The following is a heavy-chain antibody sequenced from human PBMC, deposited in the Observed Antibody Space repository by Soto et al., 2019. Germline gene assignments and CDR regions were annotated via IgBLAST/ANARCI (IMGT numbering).Heavy chain of an antibody. CDR2: IYPGDSDT. CDR3: AREIRYYDFWSGYSYPLYYYGMDV. D-gene: IGHD3-3*01. Sequence: PGESLKISCKGSGYSFTSYWIGWVRQMPGKGLEWMGIIYPGDSDTRYSPSFQGQVTISADKSISTAYLQWSSLKASDTAMYYCAREIRYYDFWSGYSYPLYYYGMDVWGQGTTVTVSS. J-gene: IGHJ6*02. V-gene: IGHV5-51*01. CDR1: GYSFTSYW.